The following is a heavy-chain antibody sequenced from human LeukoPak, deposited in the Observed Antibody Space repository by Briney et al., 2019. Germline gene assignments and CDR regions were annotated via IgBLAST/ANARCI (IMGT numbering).Heavy chain of an antibody. J-gene: IGHJ4*02. CDR1: GFTFSSYA. CDR3: AKSSIGSSIWLLDY. V-gene: IGHV3-23*01. Sequence: PGGSLRLSCAASGFTFSSYAMSWVRQAPGKGLERVSGISGSGTRTYYADSVKGRFTISRDNSKNTLYLQMNSLRADDTALYYCAKSSIGSSIWLLDYRGQGTLVTVSS. D-gene: IGHD6-13*01. CDR2: ISGSGTRT.